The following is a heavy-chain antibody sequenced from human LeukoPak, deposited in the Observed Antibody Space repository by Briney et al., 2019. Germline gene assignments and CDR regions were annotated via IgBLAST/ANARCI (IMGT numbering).Heavy chain of an antibody. J-gene: IGHJ4*02. V-gene: IGHV4-59*02. D-gene: IGHD2/OR15-2a*01. CDR1: GASVSTSH. CDR3: SEGYFEPFDH. Sequence: PSETLSLTCVVSGASVSTSHWNWIRQLPGKGLEWIGCLSYTGKTDYNPSLTSRVTISLATSKNQVPLKLRSVTAADTAIYYCSEGYFEPFDHWGQGILVTVSS. CDR2: LSYTGKT.